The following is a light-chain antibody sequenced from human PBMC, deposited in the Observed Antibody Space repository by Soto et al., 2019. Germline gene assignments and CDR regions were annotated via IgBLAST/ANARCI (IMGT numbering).Light chain of an antibody. CDR2: AND. CDR3: QSYDSGLTVV. Sequence: QLVLAQPPSVSGDPGQRVTISCTGTRSNIGTGYNVQWYQQLPGKAPKLLIYANDNRPSGVPDRFSGSKSGTSASLSITGLQPLDEADYYCQSYDSGLTVVFGGGTKVTVL. V-gene: IGLV1-40*01. CDR1: RSNIGTGYN. J-gene: IGLJ2*01.